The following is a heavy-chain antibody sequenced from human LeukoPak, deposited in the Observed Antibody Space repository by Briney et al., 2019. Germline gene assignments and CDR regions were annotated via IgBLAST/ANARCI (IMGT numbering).Heavy chain of an antibody. D-gene: IGHD3-3*01. J-gene: IGHJ4*02. CDR2: IWRDGGRK. CDR1: GFTFSTFG. Sequence: GGSLRLSCAASGFTFSTFGMHWLRQAPGKGLEWVAGIWRDGGRKHYGDSVKGRLTISRDNSNNTLFLQMNSLRAEDTAVYYCAREASGYSRDFWGQGTLVIVSS. V-gene: IGHV3-33*01. CDR3: AREASGYSRDF.